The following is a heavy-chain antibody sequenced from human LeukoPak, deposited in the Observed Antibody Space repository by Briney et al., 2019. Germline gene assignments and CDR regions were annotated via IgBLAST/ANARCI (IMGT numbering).Heavy chain of an antibody. D-gene: IGHD6-13*01. V-gene: IGHV4-59*08. CDR1: GGSISSYY. J-gene: IGHJ4*02. CDR3: ARDSWAADTYYFDY. CDR2: IYYSGST. Sequence: SETLSLTCTVSGGSISSYYWSWIRQPPGKGLEWIGYIYYSGSTNYNPSLKSRVTISVDTSKNQFSLKLSSVTAADTAVYYCARDSWAADTYYFDYWGQGTLVTVSS.